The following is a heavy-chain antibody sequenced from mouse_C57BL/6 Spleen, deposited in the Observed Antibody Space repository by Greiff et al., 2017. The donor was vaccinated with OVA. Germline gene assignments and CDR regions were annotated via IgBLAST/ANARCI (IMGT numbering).Heavy chain of an antibody. V-gene: IGHV5-4*01. CDR1: GFTFSSYA. CDR2: ISDGGSYT. J-gene: IGHJ4*01. D-gene: IGHD1-1*01. Sequence: EVHLVESGGGLVKPGGSLKLSCAASGFTFSSYAMSWVRQTPEKRLEWVATISDGGSYTYYPDNVKGRFTISRDNAKNNLYLQMSHLKSEDTAMYYCARDFLYYYGSSYDAMDYWGQGTSVTVSS. CDR3: ARDFLYYYGSSYDAMDY.